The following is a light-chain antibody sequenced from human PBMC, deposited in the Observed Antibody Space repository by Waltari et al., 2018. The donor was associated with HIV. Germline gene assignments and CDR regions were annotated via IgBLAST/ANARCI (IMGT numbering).Light chain of an antibody. J-gene: IGKJ2*01. CDR2: EAS. CDR3: HQYGSFFT. CDR1: QRVSSNY. V-gene: IGKV3-20*01. Sequence: EIVLTQSPGTLSLSPGERATLSCTASQRVSSNYIAWYQQKPGQAPRLLIDEASSRATCIPDRVSGSGSGTDFTLAISRLEPEDFAVYYCHQYGSFFTFGQGTKLEIK.